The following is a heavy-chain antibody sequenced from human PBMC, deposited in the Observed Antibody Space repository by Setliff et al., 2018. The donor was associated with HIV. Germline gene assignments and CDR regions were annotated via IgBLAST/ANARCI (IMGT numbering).Heavy chain of an antibody. D-gene: IGHD3-10*01. Sequence: ASVKVSCKASGYTFTGYYMHWVRQAPGQGLEWMGWINPNSGGTNYAQKFQGRVTMTRDTSISTAYMELSRLRSDDTAVYYCARERNYYGSGSYLDYWGQGTLVTVSS. CDR3: ARERNYYGSGSYLDY. J-gene: IGHJ4*02. CDR2: INPNSGGT. CDR1: GYTFTGYY. V-gene: IGHV1-2*02.